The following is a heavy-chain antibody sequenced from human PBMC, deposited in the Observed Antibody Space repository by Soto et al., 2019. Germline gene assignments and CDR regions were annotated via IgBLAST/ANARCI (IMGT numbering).Heavy chain of an antibody. CDR3: AKGDCSGGRCYRGFDY. CDR2: VSASGSIT. D-gene: IGHD2-15*01. V-gene: IGHV3-23*01. Sequence: GGSLRLSCAASGFTFSSYDMSWFRQAPGKGLEWVSGVSASGSITSYADSAKGRFTISRDNAKNTMFLQMNSLRAEDTAVYFCAKGDCSGGRCYRGFDYWGQGTLVTVPQ. J-gene: IGHJ4*02. CDR1: GFTFSSYD.